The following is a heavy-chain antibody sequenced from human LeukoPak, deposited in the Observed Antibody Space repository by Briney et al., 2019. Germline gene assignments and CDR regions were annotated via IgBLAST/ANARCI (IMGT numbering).Heavy chain of an antibody. Sequence: GGSLRLSCAASGFAVSSNHMNWVRQAPGKGLEWVSKIKEDGSEEYYVDSVKGRFTISRDNAKNSLYLQMNSLRAEDTAVYYCARDAGNSSGWYGLWRSDNYMDVWGKGTTVTVSS. CDR3: ARDAGNSSGWYGLWRSDNYMDV. CDR1: GFAVSSNH. CDR2: IKEDGSEE. V-gene: IGHV3-7*01. D-gene: IGHD6-19*01. J-gene: IGHJ6*03.